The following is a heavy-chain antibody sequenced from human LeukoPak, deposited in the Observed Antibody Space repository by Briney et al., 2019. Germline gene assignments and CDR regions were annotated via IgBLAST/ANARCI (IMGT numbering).Heavy chain of an antibody. CDR2: INSDGSST. Sequence: PGGSLRLSCAASGFTFSSYWMHWVRQAPGKGLVWVSRINSDGSSTSYADSVKGRFTISRDNAKNTLYLQMSSLRAEDTAVYYCARDEAEWYQLPKGGMDVWGQGTTVTVSS. J-gene: IGHJ6*02. D-gene: IGHD2-2*01. V-gene: IGHV3-74*01. CDR3: ARDEAEWYQLPKGGMDV. CDR1: GFTFSSYW.